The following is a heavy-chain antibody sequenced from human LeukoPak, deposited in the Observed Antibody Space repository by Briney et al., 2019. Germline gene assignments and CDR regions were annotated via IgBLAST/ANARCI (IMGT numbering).Heavy chain of an antibody. CDR1: GFTFSSYG. J-gene: IGHJ4*02. CDR3: AKGGGRFGDLLSSIDY. CDR2: ISYDGSNK. D-gene: IGHD3-10*01. Sequence: GGSLRLSCAASGFTFSSYGMHWVRQAPGKGLEWVVVISYDGSNKYYADSVKGRFTIARYNSKNTLYLQMNSLRAEDTGVYYCAKGGGRFGDLLSSIDYWGQGTLVAVSS. V-gene: IGHV3-30*18.